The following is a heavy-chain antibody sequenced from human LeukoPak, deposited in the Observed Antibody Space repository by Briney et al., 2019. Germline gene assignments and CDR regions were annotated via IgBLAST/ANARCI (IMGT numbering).Heavy chain of an antibody. CDR1: GLNFSSRW. J-gene: IGHJ4*02. D-gene: IGHD6-13*01. V-gene: IGHV3-7*03. CDR3: ARDSGWWRFDF. Sequence: GGSLRLSCAASGLNFSSRWMNWVRQAPGQGLEWVASIKGDGSEKHYVDSVKGRFTISSDNGKNSLYLQMNSLRAEDTAVYYCARDSGWWRFDFWGQGTLVTVSS. CDR2: IKGDGSEK.